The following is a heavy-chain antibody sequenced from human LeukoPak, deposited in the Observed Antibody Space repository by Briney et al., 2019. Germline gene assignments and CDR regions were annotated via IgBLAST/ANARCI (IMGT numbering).Heavy chain of an antibody. CDR1: GGSISSGDYY. J-gene: IGHJ4*02. CDR2: IYYSGST. Sequence: PSQTLSLTCTVSGGSISSGDYYWSWIRQPPGKGLEWIGYIYYSGSTYYNPSLKSRVTISVGTSKNQFSLKLSSVTAADTAVYYCARGRGYSSSSRFDYWGQGTLVTVSS. V-gene: IGHV4-30-4*08. CDR3: ARGRGYSSSSRFDY. D-gene: IGHD6-6*01.